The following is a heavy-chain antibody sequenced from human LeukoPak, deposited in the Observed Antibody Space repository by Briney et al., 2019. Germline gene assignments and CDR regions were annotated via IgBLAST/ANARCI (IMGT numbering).Heavy chain of an antibody. CDR3: AKDLQLLWFGELSH. V-gene: IGHV3-23*01. CDR1: GFTFSSYG. CDR2: ISGSGGST. D-gene: IGHD3-10*01. Sequence: GGSLRLSCAASGFTFSSYGMSWVCQAPGKGLEWVSAISGSGGSTYYADSVKGRFTISRDNSKNTLYLQMNSLRAEDTAVYYCAKDLQLLWFGELSHWGQGTLVTVSS. J-gene: IGHJ4*02.